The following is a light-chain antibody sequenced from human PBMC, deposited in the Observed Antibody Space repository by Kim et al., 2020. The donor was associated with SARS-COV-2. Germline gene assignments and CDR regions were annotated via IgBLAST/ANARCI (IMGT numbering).Light chain of an antibody. V-gene: IGKV3-11*01. J-gene: IGKJ5*01. CDR2: DAS. CDR3: QQRGN. Sequence: RQSPATLSLSPGERATLSCRASQSVGTYLAWYQQKPGQAPRILIYDASKRATGIPARFRGSGSGTDFTLTIGTLEPEDSAVYYCQQRGNFGQATRLEIK. CDR1: QSVGTY.